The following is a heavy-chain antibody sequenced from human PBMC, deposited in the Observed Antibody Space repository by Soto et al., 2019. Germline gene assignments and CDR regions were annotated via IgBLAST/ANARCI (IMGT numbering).Heavy chain of an antibody. J-gene: IGHJ5*02. Sequence: SETLSLTCTVSGGSISSSSYYWGWIRQPPGKGLEWIGSIYYSGSTYYNPSLKSRVTISVDTSKNQFSLKLSSVTAADTAVYYCARHVRNDFWSGYTNALNWFDPWGQGTLVTVSS. CDR1: GGSISSSSYY. V-gene: IGHV4-39*01. CDR3: ARHVRNDFWSGYTNALNWFDP. D-gene: IGHD3-3*01. CDR2: IYYSGST.